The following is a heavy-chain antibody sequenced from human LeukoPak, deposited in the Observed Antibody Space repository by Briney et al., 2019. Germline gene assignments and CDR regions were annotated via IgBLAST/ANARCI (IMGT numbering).Heavy chain of an antibody. J-gene: IGHJ4*02. V-gene: IGHV3-30*18. CDR3: AKAPKYYSGYDSVDY. CDR1: GFTFSSYG. Sequence: GGSLRLSCAASGFTFSSYGMHWVRQAPGKGLEWVAVISYDGSNKYYADSVKGRFTISRDNSKNTLYLQMNSLRAEDTAVYCCAKAPKYYSGYDSVDYWGQGTLVTVSS. D-gene: IGHD5-12*01. CDR2: ISYDGSNK.